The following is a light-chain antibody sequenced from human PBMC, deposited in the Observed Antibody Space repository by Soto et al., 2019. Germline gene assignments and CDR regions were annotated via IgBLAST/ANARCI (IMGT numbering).Light chain of an antibody. CDR1: SSDVGGYNY. CDR2: DVS. V-gene: IGLV2-14*01. CDR3: SSYTSSSTPDV. J-gene: IGLJ1*01. Sequence: QSALTQPASVSGSPGQSITISCTGTSSDVGGYNYFSWYQQHPGKAPKLMIYDVSNRPSGVSNRFSGPKSGNTASLTISGLQAEDEADYYCSSYTSSSTPDVFGTGTKLTVL.